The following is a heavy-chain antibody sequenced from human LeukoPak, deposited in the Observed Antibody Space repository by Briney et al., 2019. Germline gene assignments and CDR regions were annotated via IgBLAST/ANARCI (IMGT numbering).Heavy chain of an antibody. Sequence: ASVKVSCKASGYTFTRYGISWVRQAPGQGLEWMGWTSAYNGNTNYAQKFQGRVTMTTDTSTSTVYMELRSLRSDDTAVYYCASVDYYDSSGSFDYWGQGTLVTVSS. D-gene: IGHD3-22*01. CDR1: GYTFTRYG. J-gene: IGHJ4*02. CDR2: TSAYNGNT. CDR3: ASVDYYDSSGSFDY. V-gene: IGHV1-18*01.